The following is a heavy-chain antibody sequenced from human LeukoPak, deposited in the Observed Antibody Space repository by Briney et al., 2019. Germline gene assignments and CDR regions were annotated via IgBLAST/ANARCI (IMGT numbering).Heavy chain of an antibody. CDR3: AKDYYDSSGYYYDAFDI. V-gene: IGHV3-30*18. J-gene: IGHJ3*02. Sequence: GGSLRLSCAASGFTFSSYGMHWVRQAPGKGLEWVAVILYDGSNKYYADSVKGRFTISRDNSKNTLYLQMNSLRAEDTAVYYCAKDYYDSSGYYYDAFDIWGQGTMVTVSS. CDR2: ILYDGSNK. D-gene: IGHD3-22*01. CDR1: GFTFSSYG.